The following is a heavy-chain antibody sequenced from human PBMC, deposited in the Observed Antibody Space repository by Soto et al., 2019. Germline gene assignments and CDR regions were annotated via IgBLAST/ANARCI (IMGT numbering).Heavy chain of an antibody. J-gene: IGHJ4*02. CDR3: ARFAKEENPKVGSWYYFDY. V-gene: IGHV4-31*03. D-gene: IGHD6-13*01. CDR2: IYYSGRT. CDR1: GGSISSGGYF. Sequence: QVQLQESGPGLVKPSQTLSLTCTVSGGSISSGGYFWSWVRQHPGKGLEWIGNIYYSGRTYYNPSLKSRVTISLDTSKNQFSLKLSSVTAADTAVYYCARFAKEENPKVGSWYYFDYWGQGTRVTVSS.